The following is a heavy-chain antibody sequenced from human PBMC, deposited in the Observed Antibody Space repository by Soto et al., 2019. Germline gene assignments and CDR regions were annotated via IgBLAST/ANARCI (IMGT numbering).Heavy chain of an antibody. J-gene: IGHJ4*02. CDR1: GFTFSSYA. CDR3: AKDLYYYDSSLDDY. Sequence: QVHLAESGGGVVQPGRSLRLSCAGSGFTFSSYAMHWVRQAPGKGLEWVAVISNVGSYKYYADSLKGRFIISRDNSKNTLYLQMNSLRAEDTAVYYCAKDLYYYDSSLDDYWGQGTLVSVSS. D-gene: IGHD3-22*01. V-gene: IGHV3-30*18. CDR2: ISNVGSYK.